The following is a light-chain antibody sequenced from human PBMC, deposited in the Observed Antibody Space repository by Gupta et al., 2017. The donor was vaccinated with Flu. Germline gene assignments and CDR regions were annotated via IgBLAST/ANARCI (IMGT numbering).Light chain of an antibody. V-gene: IGLV1-51*02. CDR3: GSWDSSLNAHV. CDR2: ENN. J-gene: IGLJ1*01. CDR1: SSNIGNNH. Sequence: QSVLTQPPSVSAAPGQKVTLSCSGSSSNIGNNHVSWHQQLPGTAPKLLIYENNKRPSGIPDRFSGSKSGTSVTLGITGLQTGDEADYYCGSWDSSLNAHVFGTGTKVTVL.